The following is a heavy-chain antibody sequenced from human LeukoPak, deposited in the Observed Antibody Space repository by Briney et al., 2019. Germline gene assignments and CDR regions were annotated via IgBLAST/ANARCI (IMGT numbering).Heavy chain of an antibody. J-gene: IGHJ4*02. D-gene: IGHD6-19*01. Sequence: SETLSLTCAVYGGSFSGYYWSWIRQPPGKGLEWIGEINHSGSTNYNPSLKSRVTISVDTSENQFSLKLSSVTAADTAVYYCARRRYSSGQIDCWGQGTLVTVSS. CDR2: INHSGST. CDR1: GGSFSGYY. V-gene: IGHV4-34*01. CDR3: ARRRYSSGQIDC.